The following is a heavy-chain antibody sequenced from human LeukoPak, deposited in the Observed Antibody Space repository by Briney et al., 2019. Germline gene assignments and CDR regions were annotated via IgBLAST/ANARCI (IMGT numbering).Heavy chain of an antibody. D-gene: IGHD5-12*01. V-gene: IGHV3-7*01. CDR2: INQDGSEE. J-gene: IGHJ4*02. Sequence: GGSLRLSCAASGFTFSNYWMTWVREAPGKGLEWVAHINQDGSEEHYMDSAKARFTISRDNAKNSLSLQMNSLRAEDTAVYYCVRDGGVSGYDLLDYWGQGTLVTVSS. CDR3: VRDGGVSGYDLLDY. CDR1: GFTFSNYW.